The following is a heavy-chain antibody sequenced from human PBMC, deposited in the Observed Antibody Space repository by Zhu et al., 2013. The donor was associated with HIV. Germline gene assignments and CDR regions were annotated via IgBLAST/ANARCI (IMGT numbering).Heavy chain of an antibody. CDR2: IVVGSGNT. CDR1: GFTFNSSA. CDR3: ARRYYYESGSYLGHFDY. D-gene: IGHD3-22*01. Sequence: RLVQSGPEVKKTGTSVKVSCKASGFTFNSSAIQWVRQTRGQRLEWIGWIVVGSGNTNYAQKFQGRVTITADKSTSTAYMELRSLRSEDTAAYYCARRYYYESGSYLGHFDYWGQGTRVIVSS. J-gene: IGHJ4*02. V-gene: IGHV1-58*02.